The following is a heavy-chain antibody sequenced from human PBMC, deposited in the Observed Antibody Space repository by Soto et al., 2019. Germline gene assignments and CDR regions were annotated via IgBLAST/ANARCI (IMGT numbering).Heavy chain of an antibody. J-gene: IGHJ4*02. V-gene: IGHV3-7*03. CDR2: INQDGSEK. D-gene: IGHD3-9*01. Sequence: LRLSCGASGFTFSSYWMNWVRQAPGKGLEWVANINQDGSEKYYVDSVKGRFTISRDNAKNSLYLQMNSLRAEDTAVYHCARGIRYPYYFDSWGQGTLVTVSS. CDR3: ARGIRYPYYFDS. CDR1: GFTFSSYW.